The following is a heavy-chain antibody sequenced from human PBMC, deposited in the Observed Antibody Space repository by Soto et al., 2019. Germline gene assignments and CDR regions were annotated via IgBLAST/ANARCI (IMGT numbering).Heavy chain of an antibody. Sequence: SETLSLTCAVYVGSFSGYYWSWIRQPPGKGLEWIGQIHHTGNTNYSPSLRSRVSISVDTSKNQFSLKLSSVTAADTAVYYCASYSGSYPTDACEIWGQGKIVTAS. CDR1: VGSFSGYY. V-gene: IGHV4-34*01. CDR2: IHHTGNT. J-gene: IGHJ3*02. D-gene: IGHD1-26*01. CDR3: ASYSGSYPTDACEI.